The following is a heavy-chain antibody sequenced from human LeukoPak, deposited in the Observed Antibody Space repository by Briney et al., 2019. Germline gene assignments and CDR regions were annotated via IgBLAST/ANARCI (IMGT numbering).Heavy chain of an antibody. V-gene: IGHV3-23*01. J-gene: IGHJ6*03. CDR1: GFTFSSYA. D-gene: IGHD1-26*01. CDR2: ISGSGGST. Sequence: GGSLRLSCAASGFTFSSYAMSWVRQAPGKGLEWVSAISGSGGSTYYADSVKGRFTISRDNSKNTLYLQMNSLRAEDTAVYYCARDSGYYYYYMDVWGKGTTVTVSS. CDR3: ARDSGYYYYYMDV.